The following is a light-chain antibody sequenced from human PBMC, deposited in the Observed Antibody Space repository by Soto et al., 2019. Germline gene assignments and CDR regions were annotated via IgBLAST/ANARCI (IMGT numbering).Light chain of an antibody. J-gene: IGLJ1*01. CDR1: SSDVGAYNY. CDR3: SSYTRSSTLYV. CDR2: EVT. Sequence: QSVLTQPASVSGSPGQSITISCTGTSSDVGAYNYVCWYKQHPGKAPQLMIYEVTNRPSGVSDRFSGSKSGNTASLTISGLQAEDEADYYCSSYTRSSTLYVFVTGTKLTVL. V-gene: IGLV2-14*01.